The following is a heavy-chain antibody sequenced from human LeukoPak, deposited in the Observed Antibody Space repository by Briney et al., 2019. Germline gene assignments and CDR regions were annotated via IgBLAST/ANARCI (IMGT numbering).Heavy chain of an antibody. Sequence: PGGSLRLSCAASGFTFSSYSMNWVRQAPGKGLEWVSSISSSSSYIYYADSVKGRFTISRDNAKNSLYLQMNSLRAEDTAVYYCARDYGDYVYYYYGMDVWGQGTTVTVSS. CDR1: GFTFSSYS. CDR3: ARDYGDYVYYYYGMDV. V-gene: IGHV3-21*01. J-gene: IGHJ6*02. CDR2: ISSSSSYI. D-gene: IGHD4-17*01.